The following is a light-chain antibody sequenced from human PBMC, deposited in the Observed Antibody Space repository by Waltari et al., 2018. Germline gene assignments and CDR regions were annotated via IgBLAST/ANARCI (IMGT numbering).Light chain of an antibody. J-gene: IGLJ2*01. CDR1: GSNIGNNF. CDR2: DNN. CDR3: GTWDTDLSVV. Sequence: QSVLTQPPSVSAAPGQKVTISCSGTGSNIGNNFVSWYQQLPGTAPKLLIHDNNKRPSWIPDRFSGSKSGTSATLGITGLQTGDEADYYCGTWDTDLSVVFGGGTKLTVL. V-gene: IGLV1-51*01.